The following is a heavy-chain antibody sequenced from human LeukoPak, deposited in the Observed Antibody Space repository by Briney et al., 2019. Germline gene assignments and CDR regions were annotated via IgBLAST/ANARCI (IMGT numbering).Heavy chain of an antibody. CDR3: AKRAGGTPDY. D-gene: IGHD1-26*01. Sequence: GGSLRLSCAASGFSFSNYAMTWVRQAPGKALEWVSAIGGDGHSTDYADSVKGRFTISRDNSKNTLYLQMNSLRAEDTALYYCAKRAGGTPDYWGLGTLVTVSS. V-gene: IGHV3-23*01. CDR1: GFSFSNYA. CDR2: IGGDGHST. J-gene: IGHJ4*02.